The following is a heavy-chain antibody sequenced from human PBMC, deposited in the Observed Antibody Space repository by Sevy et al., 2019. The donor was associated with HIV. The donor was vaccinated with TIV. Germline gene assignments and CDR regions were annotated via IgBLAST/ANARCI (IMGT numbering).Heavy chain of an antibody. Sequence: ASVKVSCKATGYTFTGYYLHWVRQAPGRGLEWMGWINPNRGDTHYSQKFQGWVTMTSDTSISTAYMELDRLPSDDTAAYYCARGEYSSAKFYSHGVDVWGLGTTVTVSS. J-gene: IGHJ6*02. V-gene: IGHV1-2*04. CDR2: INPNRGDT. D-gene: IGHD5-18*01. CDR1: GYTFTGYY. CDR3: ARGEYSSAKFYSHGVDV.